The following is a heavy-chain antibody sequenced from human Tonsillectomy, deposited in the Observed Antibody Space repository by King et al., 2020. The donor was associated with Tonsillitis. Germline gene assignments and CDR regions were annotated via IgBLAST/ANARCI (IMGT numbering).Heavy chain of an antibody. CDR1: GYSFTSYW. V-gene: IGHV5-51*01. CDR2: IYPGDSDT. J-gene: IGHJ4*02. D-gene: IGHD6-6*01. Sequence: QLVQSGAEVKKPGESLKISCKGSGYSFTSYWIGWVRQMPGKGLEWMGIIYPGDSDTRYSPSFQGQVTISADKSISTAYLQWSSLKASDTAMYYCALLPWSSSSLDTYRYYFDYWGQGTLVTVSS. CDR3: ALLPWSSSSLDTYRYYFDY.